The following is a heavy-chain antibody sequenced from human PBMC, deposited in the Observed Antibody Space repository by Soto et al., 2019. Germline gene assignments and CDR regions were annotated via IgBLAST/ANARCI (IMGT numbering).Heavy chain of an antibody. CDR3: ARDWATVGFPSDY. Sequence: PGGSLRLSCAASGFTFSSYSMNWVRQAPGKGLEWVSYLSSSGSTIYYADSVKGRFTISRDNAKNSLYLQMNSLRAEDTAVYYCARDWATVGFPSDYWGQGTLVTVSS. D-gene: IGHD1-26*01. V-gene: IGHV3-48*01. CDR2: LSSSGSTI. CDR1: GFTFSSYS. J-gene: IGHJ4*02.